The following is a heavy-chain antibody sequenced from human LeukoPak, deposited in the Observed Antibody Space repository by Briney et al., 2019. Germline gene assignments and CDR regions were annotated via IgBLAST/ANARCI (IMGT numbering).Heavy chain of an antibody. CDR2: ISGSGGST. D-gene: IGHD2-2*01. Sequence: GGSLRLSCAASGFTFSSYAMSWVRQAPGKGLEWVSTISGSGGSTYYADSVRGRFTISRDNSKSTLYLQMNSLRAEDTAVYYCAKDRHAPGRYCSSTTCFPFDLWGQGTLVTVSS. CDR1: GFTFSSYA. J-gene: IGHJ5*02. V-gene: IGHV3-23*01. CDR3: AKDRHAPGRYCSSTTCFPFDL.